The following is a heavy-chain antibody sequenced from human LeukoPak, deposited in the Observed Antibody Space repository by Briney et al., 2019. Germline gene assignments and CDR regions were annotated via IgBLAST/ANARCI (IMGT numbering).Heavy chain of an antibody. J-gene: IGHJ4*02. CDR3: AKDISGSEGDYFDY. Sequence: GGSLRLSCAASGFTFSSYAMSWVRQAPGQGLEWVSGISGSAGSTYYADSLKGRFTISRDNSKNTLYLQMNSLRAEDTAVYYCAKDISGSEGDYFDYWGQGTLVTVSS. D-gene: IGHD5-12*01. CDR1: GFTFSSYA. V-gene: IGHV3-23*01. CDR2: ISGSAGST.